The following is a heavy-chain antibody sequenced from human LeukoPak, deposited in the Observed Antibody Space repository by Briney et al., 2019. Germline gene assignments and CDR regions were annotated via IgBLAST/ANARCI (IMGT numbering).Heavy chain of an antibody. V-gene: IGHV4-34*01. J-gene: IGHJ6*03. D-gene: IGHD3-10*01. CDR1: GGSFSGYY. CDR2: INHSGST. Sequence: PSETLSLTCAVYGGSFSGYYWSWIRQPPGKGLEWIGEINHSGSTNYNPSLKSRVTISVDTSKNQFSLKLSSVTAADTAVYYCARSLTYYYGSGSYYFSAISPRYYYYMDVWGKGTTVTVSS. CDR3: ARSLTYYYGSGSYYFSAISPRYYYYMDV.